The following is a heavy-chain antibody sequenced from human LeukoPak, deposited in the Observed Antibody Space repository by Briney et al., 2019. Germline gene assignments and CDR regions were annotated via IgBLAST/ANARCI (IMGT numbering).Heavy chain of an antibody. CDR2: INHSGST. CDR3: ARGRLYGSAPIGDA. J-gene: IGHJ5*02. V-gene: IGHV4-34*01. Sequence: SETLSLTCAVYGGSFSGYYWSWIRQPPGKGLEWIGEINHSGSTNYNPSLKSRVTISVDTSKNQFSLKLSSVTAADTAVYYYARGRLYGSAPIGDAWGQGTLVTVSS. D-gene: IGHD3-10*01. CDR1: GGSFSGYY.